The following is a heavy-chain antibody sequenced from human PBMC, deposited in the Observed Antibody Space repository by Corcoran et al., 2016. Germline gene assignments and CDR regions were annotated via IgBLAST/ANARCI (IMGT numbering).Heavy chain of an antibody. CDR2: VYHSGSS. J-gene: IGHJ4*02. Sequence: QVQLQESGPGLVKPSETLSLTCTVSGYSISSGYYWGWIRQPPGKGLEWIGSVYHSGSSYYNPSLLSRVTISVDTSKNQLSLKLSTVTAADTAVDYYARGPYCSSSSCRLDDWGQGTLVTAAS. V-gene: IGHV4-38-2*02. D-gene: IGHD2-2*01. CDR1: GYSISSGYY. CDR3: ARGPYCSSSSCRLDD.